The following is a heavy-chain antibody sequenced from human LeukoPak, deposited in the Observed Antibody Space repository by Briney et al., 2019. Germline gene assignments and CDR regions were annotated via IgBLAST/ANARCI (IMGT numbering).Heavy chain of an antibody. Sequence: PSETLSLTCTVSGYSISSGYYWGWIRQPPGKGLEWIGSIYHSGSTYYNPSLKSRVTISVDTSKNQFSLKLSSVTAADTAVYYCARDTFLYGDYADYWGQGTLVTVSS. CDR3: ARDTFLYGDYADY. V-gene: IGHV4-38-2*02. D-gene: IGHD4-17*01. J-gene: IGHJ4*02. CDR1: GYSISSGYY. CDR2: IYHSGST.